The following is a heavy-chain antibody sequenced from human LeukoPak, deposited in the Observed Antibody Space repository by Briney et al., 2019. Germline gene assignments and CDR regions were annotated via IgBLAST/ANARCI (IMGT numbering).Heavy chain of an antibody. Sequence: PSETLSLTCTVSGGSISSCYWSWIRQPPGKGLEWIGYIYYSGSTNYNPSLKSRVTISVDTSKNQFSLKLSSVTAADTAVYYCARANQYYDFWSGYYNYYGMDVWGQGTTVTVSS. J-gene: IGHJ6*02. CDR1: GGSISSCY. V-gene: IGHV4-59*01. CDR2: IYYSGST. D-gene: IGHD3-3*01. CDR3: ARANQYYDFWSGYYNYYGMDV.